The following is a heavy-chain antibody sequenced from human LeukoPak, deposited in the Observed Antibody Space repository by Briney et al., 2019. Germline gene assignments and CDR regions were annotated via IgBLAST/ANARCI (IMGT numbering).Heavy chain of an antibody. CDR3: ASYLYWWSDLGY. V-gene: IGHV3-23*01. Sequence: GGSLRLSCAASGFTFSNYAMSWVRQTPGKGLEWVSAVSGGGTSTYYADSVKGRFTISRDNTKNTLYLQMNSLRVEDTAAYYCASYLYWWSDLGYWGQGTLVTVSS. D-gene: IGHD2-8*02. CDR1: GFTFSNYA. J-gene: IGHJ4*02. CDR2: VSGGGTST.